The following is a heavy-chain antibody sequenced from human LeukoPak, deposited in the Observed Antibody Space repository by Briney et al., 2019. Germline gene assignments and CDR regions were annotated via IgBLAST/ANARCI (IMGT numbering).Heavy chain of an antibody. Sequence: ASETLSLTCTVSGGSINSSNYYCGWIRQPPGKGLEWIGSIYYSGSTYYNPSLKSRVSISVDTSKDQFSLKLSSVTAADTAVYDCARHRDSSGWYDFDYWGQGSLVTV. D-gene: IGHD6-19*01. CDR1: GGSINSSNYY. J-gene: IGHJ4*02. V-gene: IGHV4-39*01. CDR3: ARHRDSSGWYDFDY. CDR2: IYYSGST.